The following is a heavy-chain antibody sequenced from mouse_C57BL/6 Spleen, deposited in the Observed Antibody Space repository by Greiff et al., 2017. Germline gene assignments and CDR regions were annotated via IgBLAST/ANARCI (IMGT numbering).Heavy chain of an antibody. Sequence: EVKLVESGGGLVQPGGSLSLSCAASGFTFTDYYMSWVRQPPGKALEWLGFIRNKANGYTTEYSASVKGRFTISRDNSQSILYLQMNALRAEDSATYYCARYITTPYWYYDVWGTGTTVTASS. V-gene: IGHV7-3*01. J-gene: IGHJ1*03. CDR1: GFTFTDYY. CDR3: ARYITTPYWYYDV. D-gene: IGHD1-1*01. CDR2: IRNKANGYTT.